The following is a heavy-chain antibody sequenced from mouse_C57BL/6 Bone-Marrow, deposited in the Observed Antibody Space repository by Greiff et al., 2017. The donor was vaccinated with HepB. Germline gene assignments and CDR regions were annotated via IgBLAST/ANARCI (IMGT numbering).Heavy chain of an antibody. CDR3: AKALSYCAMDY. CDR2: IDPSDSET. J-gene: IGHJ4*01. CDR1: GYTFTSYW. Sequence: VQLQQPGAELVRPGSSVKLSCKASGYTFTSYWMHWVKQRPIQGLEWIGNIDPSDSETHYNQKFKDKATLTVDKSSSTAYMQLSSLTSEDSAVYYCAKALSYCAMDYWGQGTSVTVSS. V-gene: IGHV1-52*01.